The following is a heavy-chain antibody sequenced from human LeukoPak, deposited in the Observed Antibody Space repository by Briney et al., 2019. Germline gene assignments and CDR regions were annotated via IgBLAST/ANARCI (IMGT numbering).Heavy chain of an antibody. J-gene: IGHJ5*01. CDR2: ISGSSSTI. V-gene: IGHV3-11*01. CDR3: AKDDNWLQFES. Sequence: GGSLRLSCAASGFTFSDYYMSWIRQAPGKGLEWVSYISGSSSTIYYADSVKGRFSISRDNAKNSLFLQMNTLRAEDTAVYYCAKDDNWLQFESWGQGTLVTVSS. CDR1: GFTFSDYY. D-gene: IGHD5-24*01.